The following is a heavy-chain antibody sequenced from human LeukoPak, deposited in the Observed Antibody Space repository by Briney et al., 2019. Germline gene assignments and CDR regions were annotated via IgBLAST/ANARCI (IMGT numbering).Heavy chain of an antibody. CDR2: IRGSGGST. CDR1: GFTFSSYA. Sequence: GGSLRLSCAASGFTFSSYAMSWVRQAPGKGLEWVSAIRGSGGSTYYADSVKGRFTISRDNSKNTLYLQMNSLRAEDTAVYYCAKWGGYSSSPHWGQGTLVTVSS. D-gene: IGHD6-6*01. V-gene: IGHV3-23*01. CDR3: AKWGGYSSSPH. J-gene: IGHJ4*02.